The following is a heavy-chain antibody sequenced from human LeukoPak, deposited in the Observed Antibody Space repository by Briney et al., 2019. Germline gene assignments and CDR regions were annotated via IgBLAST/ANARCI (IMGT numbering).Heavy chain of an antibody. Sequence: KASETLSLTCTVSGGSISSSSYYWGWIRQPPGKGLEWIGSIYYSGSPYYNPSLKSRVTISVDTSKNQFSLKLSSVTAADTAVYYCASIYYYDSSGYYPYYYYGMDVWGQGTTVTVSS. CDR1: GGSISSSSYY. V-gene: IGHV4-39*01. D-gene: IGHD3-22*01. CDR2: IYYSGSP. J-gene: IGHJ6*02. CDR3: ASIYYYDSSGYYPYYYYGMDV.